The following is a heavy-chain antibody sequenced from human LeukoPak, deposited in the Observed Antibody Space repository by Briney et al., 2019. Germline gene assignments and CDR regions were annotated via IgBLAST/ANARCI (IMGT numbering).Heavy chain of an antibody. J-gene: IGHJ1*01. Sequence: ASVKVSCKASGYTFTGYYIHWVRQAPGQGLEWMGWINPNSGGTNYAQKFQGRVTMTRDTSISTAYMELSWLRSDDTAVYYCARTRTIAIDEYFQYWGQGTLVTVSS. CDR1: GYTFTGYY. V-gene: IGHV1-2*02. CDR2: INPNSGGT. D-gene: IGHD1-7*01. CDR3: ARTRTIAIDEYFQY.